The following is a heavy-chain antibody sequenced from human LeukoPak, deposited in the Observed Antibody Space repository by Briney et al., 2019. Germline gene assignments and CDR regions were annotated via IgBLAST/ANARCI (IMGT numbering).Heavy chain of an antibody. CDR1: SGSISSNNYY. J-gene: IGHJ4*02. Sequence: SETLSLTCTVSSGSISSNNYYWSWIRQPPGKGLEWIGEINHGGSTNCNPSLKSRVTMSVDTSKNQFSLKLSSVTAADTAVYYCARGVEKKGSGPGYWGQGTRVTVPS. V-gene: IGHV4-39*07. CDR2: INHGGST. CDR3: ARGVEKKGSGPGY. D-gene: IGHD2-15*01.